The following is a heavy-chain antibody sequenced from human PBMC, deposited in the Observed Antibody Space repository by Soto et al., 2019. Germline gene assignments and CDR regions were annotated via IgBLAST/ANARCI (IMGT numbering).Heavy chain of an antibody. CDR1: GFTFSSYW. CDR2: IKQDGSEK. V-gene: IGHV3-7*03. D-gene: IGHD3-16*02. Sequence: GGSLRLSCAASGFTFSSYWMSWVRQAPGKGLEWVANIKQDGSEKYYVDSVMGRFTISRDNAKNSLYLQMNSLRAEDTAVYYCASHIWGNYRPIDYWGQGTLVTVSS. J-gene: IGHJ4*02. CDR3: ASHIWGNYRPIDY.